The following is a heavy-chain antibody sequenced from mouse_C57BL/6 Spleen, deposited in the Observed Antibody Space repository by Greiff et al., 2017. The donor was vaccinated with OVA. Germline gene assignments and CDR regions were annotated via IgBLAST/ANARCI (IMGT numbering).Heavy chain of an antibody. D-gene: IGHD1-1*01. CDR3: ALYYGSSYDWYFDV. Sequence: VQLQQSGAELVKPGASVKISCKASGYAFSSYWMNWVKQRPGKGLEWIGQIYPGDGDTNYNGKFKGKATLTADKSSSTAYMQLSSLTSEDSAVYFCALYYGSSYDWYFDVWGTGTTVTVSS. CDR1: GYAFSSYW. J-gene: IGHJ1*03. CDR2: IYPGDGDT. V-gene: IGHV1-80*01.